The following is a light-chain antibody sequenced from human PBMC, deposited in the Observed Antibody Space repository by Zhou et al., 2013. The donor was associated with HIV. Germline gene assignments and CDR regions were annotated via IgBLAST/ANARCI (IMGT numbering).Light chain of an antibody. J-gene: IGKJ5*01. CDR2: DGN. Sequence: IVMTQSPATLSVSPGERATLSCRASQSVTNYLAWYQQKPGQAPRLLIYDGNKRATGIPARISGSGSGTDFTLTISGLQPEDFAVYFCQQRSKWPITFGQGTRLEIK. CDR3: QQRSKWPIT. V-gene: IGKV3-11*01. CDR1: QSVTNY.